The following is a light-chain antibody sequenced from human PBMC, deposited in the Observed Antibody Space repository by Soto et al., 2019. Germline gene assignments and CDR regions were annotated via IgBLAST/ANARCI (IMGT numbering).Light chain of an antibody. J-gene: IGLJ1*01. V-gene: IGLV2-14*01. CDR2: EVN. CDR3: SSYTASTTYV. Sequence: QSALTQPASVSGSPGQSTTISCTGASSDIGSYNLVSWYQQYPGRAPRLMIYEVNNRPSGVSNRFSGSKSGNSASLTISGLQAEDEAYYYCSSYTASTTYVFGPGTKLTVL. CDR1: SSDIGSYNL.